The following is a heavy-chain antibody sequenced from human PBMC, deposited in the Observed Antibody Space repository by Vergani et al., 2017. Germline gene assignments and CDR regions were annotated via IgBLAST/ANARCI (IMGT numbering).Heavy chain of an antibody. Sequence: QVQLVQSGAEVKKPGSSVKVSCKASGATFRSNTISWVRQVPGQGLEWMGRIIPVLGKTKYAQDFQGRLTITADTSTSTAYMELTSLRSEDTAVYYCARDSGYCSSTSCSEDYYYYGMDVWGQGTTVTVSS. CDR2: IIPVLGKT. D-gene: IGHD2-2*01. CDR1: GATFRSNT. CDR3: ARDSGYCSSTSCSEDYYYYGMDV. V-gene: IGHV1-69*08. J-gene: IGHJ6*02.